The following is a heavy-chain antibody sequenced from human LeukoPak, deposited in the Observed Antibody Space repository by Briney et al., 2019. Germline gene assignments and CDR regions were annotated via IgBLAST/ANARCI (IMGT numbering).Heavy chain of an antibody. V-gene: IGHV4-59*01. J-gene: IGHJ4*02. D-gene: IGHD3-9*01. Sequence: SETLSLTCTVSGGSISSYYWSWIRQPPGKGLEWIGYIYYSGSTNYNPSLKSRVTISVDTSKNQFSLKLSSVTAADTAVYYCAGVHYGMWAGADNYLDYWGRGTLVTVSS. CDR1: GGSISSYY. CDR2: IYYSGST. CDR3: AGVHYGMWAGADNYLDY.